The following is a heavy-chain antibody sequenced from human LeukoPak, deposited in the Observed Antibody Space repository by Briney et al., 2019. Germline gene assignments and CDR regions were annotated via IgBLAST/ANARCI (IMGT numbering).Heavy chain of an antibody. Sequence: SETLSLTCTVSGGSISSYYWSWIRQPPGKGLEWIGYIYYSGSTNYNPSLKSRATISVDTSKNQFSLKLSSLTAADTAVYYCARSNGSGSYWWFDPWGQGTLVTVSS. D-gene: IGHD3-10*01. V-gene: IGHV4-59*01. CDR2: IYYSGST. CDR1: GGSISSYY. J-gene: IGHJ5*02. CDR3: ARSNGSGSYWWFDP.